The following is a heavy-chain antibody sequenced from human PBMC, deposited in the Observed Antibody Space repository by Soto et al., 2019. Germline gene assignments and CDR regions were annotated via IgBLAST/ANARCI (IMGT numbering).Heavy chain of an antibody. V-gene: IGHV4-39*01. CDR2: IYYSGST. CDR1: GDSSSSSNYF. D-gene: IGHD1-26*01. J-gene: IGHJ6*02. Sequence: TSETLSLTCTVSGDSSSSSNYFWGWIRQPPGKGLEWIGSIYYSGSTYYNPSLKSRVSISVDTSKNQFSLRMSSMTAADTAVYYCARHHGDSETLYYYYGMDVWGQGTTVTVSS. CDR3: ARHHGDSETLYYYYGMDV.